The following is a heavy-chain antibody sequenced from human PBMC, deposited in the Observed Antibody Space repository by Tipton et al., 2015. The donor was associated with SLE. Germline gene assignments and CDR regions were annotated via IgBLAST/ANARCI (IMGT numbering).Heavy chain of an antibody. CDR3: ARGSGLGYSSGWSFDY. D-gene: IGHD6-19*01. J-gene: IGHJ4*02. CDR1: GYSISSGYY. V-gene: IGHV4-38-2*01. CDR2: IYHSGST. Sequence: TLSLTCAVSGYSISSGYYWGWTRQPPGKGLEWIGSIYHSGSTYYNPSLKSRVTISVDTSKNQFSLKLSSVTAADTAVYYCARGSGLGYSSGWSFDYWGQGTLVTVSS.